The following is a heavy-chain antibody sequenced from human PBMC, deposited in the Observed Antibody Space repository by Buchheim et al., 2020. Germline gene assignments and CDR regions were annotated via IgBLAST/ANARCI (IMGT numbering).Heavy chain of an antibody. CDR3: ARAPYSSSLEY. Sequence: QVQLQQWGAGLLKPSETLSLTCAVSGGSFSGYYWSWIRQPPGKGLEWIGEINHSGSTNYNPSLKSRVTISVDTSKNQFSLKLSSVTAADTAVYYCARAPYSSSLEYWGQGTL. CDR1: GGSFSGYY. J-gene: IGHJ4*02. D-gene: IGHD6-6*01. CDR2: INHSGST. V-gene: IGHV4-34*01.